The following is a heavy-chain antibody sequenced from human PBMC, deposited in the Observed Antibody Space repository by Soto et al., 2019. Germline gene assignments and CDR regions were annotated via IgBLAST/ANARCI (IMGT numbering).Heavy chain of an antibody. CDR2: INPSGGRT. CDR1: GYIFTTHY. Sequence: QVQLVQSGTEVKKPGASVKVSCKASGYIFTTHYMHWVRQAPGQGLEWMGIINPSGGRTSNAVKFQGRITMTKDTSTNTVYMELTSLKSEDTAVYYCARAGENYGSGTFSPPLCCHFNSWGQGTLVTVSS. J-gene: IGHJ4*02. CDR3: ARAGENYGSGTFSPPLCCHFNS. V-gene: IGHV1-46*01. D-gene: IGHD3-10*01.